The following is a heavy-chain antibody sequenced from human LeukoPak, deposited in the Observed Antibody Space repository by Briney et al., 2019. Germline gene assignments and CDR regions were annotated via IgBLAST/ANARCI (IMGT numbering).Heavy chain of an antibody. CDR1: GFTFSSYG. Sequence: GGSLRLSCAASGFTFSSYGMHGVRQAPGKGLEWVAVISYDGSNKYYADSVKGRFTISRDNSKNTLYLQMNSLRAEDTAVYYCAKSSQPYCGGDCYSQHWGQGTLVTVSS. CDR2: ISYDGSNK. V-gene: IGHV3-30*18. D-gene: IGHD2-21*02. J-gene: IGHJ1*01. CDR3: AKSSQPYCGGDCYSQH.